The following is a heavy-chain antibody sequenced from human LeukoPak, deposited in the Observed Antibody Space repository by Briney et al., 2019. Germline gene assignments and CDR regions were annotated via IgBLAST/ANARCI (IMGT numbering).Heavy chain of an antibody. CDR2: IGTAGDT. CDR1: GFTFNNYD. Sequence: GGSLRLSCAASGFTFNNYDMHWVRQATGKGLEWVSAIGTAGDTYYPGSVKGRFTISRDNAKNSLYLQMNSLRAEDTAVYYCARDPLPEDYGGNSYFDYWGQGTLVTVSS. J-gene: IGHJ4*02. V-gene: IGHV3-13*01. CDR3: ARDPLPEDYGGNSYFDY. D-gene: IGHD4-23*01.